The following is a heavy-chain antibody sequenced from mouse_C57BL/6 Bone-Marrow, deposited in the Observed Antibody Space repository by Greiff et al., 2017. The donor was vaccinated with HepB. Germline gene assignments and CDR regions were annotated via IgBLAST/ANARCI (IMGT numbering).Heavy chain of an antibody. CDR2: IDPSDSYT. Sequence: QVQLQQPGAELVKPGASVKLSCKASGYTFTSYWMQWVKQRPGQGLEWIGEIDPSDSYTNYNQKFKGKATLTVDTSSSTAYMQLSSLTSEDSAVYYCARRVFSNYDAMDYWGQGTSVTVSS. J-gene: IGHJ4*01. V-gene: IGHV1-50*01. CDR1: GYTFTSYW. CDR3: ARRVFSNYDAMDY. D-gene: IGHD2-5*01.